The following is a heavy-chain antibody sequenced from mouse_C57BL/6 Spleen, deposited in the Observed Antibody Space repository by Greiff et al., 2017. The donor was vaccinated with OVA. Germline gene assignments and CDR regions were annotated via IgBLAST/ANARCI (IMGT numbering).Heavy chain of an antibody. V-gene: IGHV5-9-1*02. J-gene: IGHJ4*01. CDR2: ISSGGDYI. CDR1: GFTFSSYA. Sequence: EVKLVESGEGLVKPGGSLKLSCAASGFTFSSYAMSWVRQTPEKRLEWVAYISSGGDYIYYADTVKGRFTISRANARNTLDLQMSSLKSEDTAMYYGTRDTGNYDYDGLYDYAMDYWGQGTSVTVSS. D-gene: IGHD2-4*01. CDR3: TRDTGNYDYDGLYDYAMDY.